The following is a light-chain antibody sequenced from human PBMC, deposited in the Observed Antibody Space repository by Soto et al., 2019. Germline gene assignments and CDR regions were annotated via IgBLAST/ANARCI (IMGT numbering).Light chain of an antibody. V-gene: IGKV1-39*01. CDR3: QQSYSTART. Sequence: DIQMTQSPSSLSASVGDRVTIACRASQSISSYLNWYQQEPGKAPKLLIYAASSLQRGVPSRFSGSGSGTDYTLTIGSLQPEDFASYYCQQSYSTARTFGQGTKVEIK. J-gene: IGKJ1*01. CDR1: QSISSY. CDR2: AAS.